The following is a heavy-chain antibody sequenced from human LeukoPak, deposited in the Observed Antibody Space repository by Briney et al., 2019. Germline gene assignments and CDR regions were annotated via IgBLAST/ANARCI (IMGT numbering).Heavy chain of an antibody. CDR1: GYSISSGYY. Sequence: SETLSLTCTVSGYSISSGYYWSWIRQPPGKGLGWIGYIYYSGSTNYNPSLKSRVTISVDTSKNQFSLKLSSMTAADTAVYYCARTTGYSSGWYLFDPWGQGTLVTVSS. V-gene: IGHV4-61*01. D-gene: IGHD6-19*01. J-gene: IGHJ5*02. CDR3: ARTTGYSSGWYLFDP. CDR2: IYYSGST.